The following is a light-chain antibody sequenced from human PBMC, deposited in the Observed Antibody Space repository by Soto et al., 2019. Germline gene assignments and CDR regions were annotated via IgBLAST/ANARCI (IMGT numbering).Light chain of an antibody. Sequence: DIQMTQSPSTLSASVGDRVTITCRASQSISSWLAWYQQKPGNAPKLLIYGASSLESGVPSRFRGGGSGTEITLTIARLQPDDFATDYCQKDNRDTPKIGQG. V-gene: IGKV1-5*01. CDR1: QSISSW. J-gene: IGKJ1*01. CDR2: GAS. CDR3: QKDNRDTPK.